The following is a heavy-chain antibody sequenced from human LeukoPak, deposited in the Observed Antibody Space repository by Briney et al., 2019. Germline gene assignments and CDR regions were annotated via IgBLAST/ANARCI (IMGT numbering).Heavy chain of an antibody. Sequence: GSSVKVSCKASGGTFSSYAISWVRQAPGQGLEWMGGIIPIFGTANYAQKFQGRVTMTTDTSTSTAYMELRSLRSDDTAVYYCAREPHLVGAHFDYWGQGTLVTVSS. V-gene: IGHV1-69*05. CDR2: IIPIFGTA. J-gene: IGHJ4*02. CDR1: GGTFSSYA. CDR3: AREPHLVGAHFDY. D-gene: IGHD1-26*01.